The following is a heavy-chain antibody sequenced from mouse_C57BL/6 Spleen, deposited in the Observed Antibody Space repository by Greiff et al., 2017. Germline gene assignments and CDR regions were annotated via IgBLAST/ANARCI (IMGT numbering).Heavy chain of an antibody. D-gene: IGHD1-1*01. V-gene: IGHV1-72*01. Sequence: QVQLQQPGAELVKPGASVKLSCKASGYTFTSYWMHWVKQRPGRGLEWIGRIDPNSGGTTYNEKFQRQATLTVDKPSSTAYMQLSSLTSEDSAVYYCARSGGSSYPAWFAYWGQGTLVTVSA. CDR3: ARSGGSSYPAWFAY. CDR2: IDPNSGGT. CDR1: GYTFTSYW. J-gene: IGHJ3*01.